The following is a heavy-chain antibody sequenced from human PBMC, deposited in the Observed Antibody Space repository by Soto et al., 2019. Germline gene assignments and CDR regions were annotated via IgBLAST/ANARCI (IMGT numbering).Heavy chain of an antibody. J-gene: IGHJ4*02. D-gene: IGHD3-22*01. V-gene: IGHV1-2*04. Sequence: ASVKVSCKASGYTFTGYYIHWVRQAPGQGLEWMGWINPSSGGTNYAQKFQGWVTMTRETSINTTYMELRRLRSDDMAVYYCATHIIVPGPYYFDYWGQGTLVTVSS. CDR1: GYTFTGYY. CDR3: ATHIIVPGPYYFDY. CDR2: INPSSGGT.